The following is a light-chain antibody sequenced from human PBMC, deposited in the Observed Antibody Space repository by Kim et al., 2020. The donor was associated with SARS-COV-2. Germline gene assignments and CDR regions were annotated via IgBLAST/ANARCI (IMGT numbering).Light chain of an antibody. V-gene: IGKV1D-16*01. J-gene: IGKJ1*01. CDR1: QGVSSW. CDR3: RQYNSYPRT. CDR2: AAS. Sequence: ASVGDRVTITCRASQGVSSWLAWYQQKPEKAPKSLIYAASNLQSGVPSRFGGSGSGTDFTLTISSLQPEDSATYYCRQYNSYPRTFGQGTKVDIK.